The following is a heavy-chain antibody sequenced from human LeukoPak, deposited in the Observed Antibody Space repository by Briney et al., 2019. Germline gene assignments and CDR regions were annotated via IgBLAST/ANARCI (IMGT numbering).Heavy chain of an antibody. Sequence: GGSLRLSCAASGFTFSSYAMSWVRQAPGKGLEWVAVISYDGSNKYYADSVKGRFTISRDNSKNTLYLQMNSLRAEDTAVYYCARDDTYYYDSSGYPNYWGQGTLVTVSS. D-gene: IGHD3-22*01. CDR2: ISYDGSNK. V-gene: IGHV3-30-3*01. CDR3: ARDDTYYYDSSGYPNY. CDR1: GFTFSSYA. J-gene: IGHJ4*02.